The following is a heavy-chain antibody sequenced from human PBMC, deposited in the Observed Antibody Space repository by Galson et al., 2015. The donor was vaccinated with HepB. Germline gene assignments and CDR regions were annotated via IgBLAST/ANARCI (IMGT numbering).Heavy chain of an antibody. CDR2: IIPIFGTA. Sequence: SVKVSCKASGGTFSSYAISWVRQAPGQGLEWMGGIIPIFGTANYAQKFQGRVTITADESTSTAYMELSSLRSEDTAVYYCARDWGMTTVTKGRWYFDLWGRGTLVTVSS. J-gene: IGHJ2*01. V-gene: IGHV1-69*13. CDR3: ARDWGMTTVTKGRWYFDL. D-gene: IGHD4-17*01. CDR1: GGTFSSYA.